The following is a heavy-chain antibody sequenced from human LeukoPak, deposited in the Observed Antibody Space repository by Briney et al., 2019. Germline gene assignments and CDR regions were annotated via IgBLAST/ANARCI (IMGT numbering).Heavy chain of an antibody. CDR2: IYTSGST. V-gene: IGHV4-4*07. Sequence: SETLSLTCTVSGGSITSYYWSWIRQPAGKGLEWIGRIYTSGSTNYNPSFKSRVTISVDTSKNQFSLKLSSVTAADTAVYYCAREPPYGGDAFDIWGQGTMVTVSS. D-gene: IGHD3-10*01. CDR1: GGSITSYY. J-gene: IGHJ3*02. CDR3: AREPPYGGDAFDI.